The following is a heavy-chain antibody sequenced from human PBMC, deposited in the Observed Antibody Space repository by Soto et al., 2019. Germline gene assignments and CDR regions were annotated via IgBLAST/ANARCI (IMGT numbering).Heavy chain of an antibody. CDR1: GGSFSGYY. CDR3: ARGGYPNIVVVPAANSDDAFDI. V-gene: IGHV4-34*01. D-gene: IGHD2-2*01. J-gene: IGHJ3*02. CDR2: INHSGST. Sequence: SETLSLTCAVYGGSFSGYYWSWIRQPPGKGLEWIGEINHSGSTNYNPSLKSRVTISVDTSKNQFSLRLSSVTAADTAVYYCARGGYPNIVVVPAANSDDAFDIWGQGTMVTVSS.